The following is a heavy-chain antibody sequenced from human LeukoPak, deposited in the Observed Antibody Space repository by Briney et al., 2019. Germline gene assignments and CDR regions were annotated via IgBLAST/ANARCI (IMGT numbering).Heavy chain of an antibody. CDR3: ARDSSSFGGRWDAFDI. D-gene: IGHD6-13*01. Sequence: GGSLRLSCAASGFTFSSYAMHWVRQAPGKGLEWVAVISYDGSNKYYADSVKGRFTISRDNSKNTLYLQMNSLRAEDTAVYYCARDSSSFGGRWDAFDIWGQGTMVTVSS. CDR2: ISYDGSNK. V-gene: IGHV3-30-3*01. CDR1: GFTFSSYA. J-gene: IGHJ3*02.